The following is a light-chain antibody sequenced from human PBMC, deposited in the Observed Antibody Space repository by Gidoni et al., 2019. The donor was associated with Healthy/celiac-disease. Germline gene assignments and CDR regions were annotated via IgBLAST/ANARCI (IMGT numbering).Light chain of an antibody. V-gene: IGKV3-15*01. J-gene: IGKJ2*01. Sequence: DIVMTQSTATLSVSPGERATLSCRASQSVSSNLAWYQHKPGQAPRLLIYGASTRAPGIPARFSGSGSLTEFTLTTSSLQSEYFAVYYCQQYNNWPPYTFGQGTKLEIK. CDR1: QSVSSN. CDR2: GAS. CDR3: QQYNNWPPYT.